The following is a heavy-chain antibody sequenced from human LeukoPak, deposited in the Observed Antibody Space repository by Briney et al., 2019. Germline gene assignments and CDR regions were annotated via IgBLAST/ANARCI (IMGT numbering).Heavy chain of an antibody. CDR2: IIPILGIA. V-gene: IGHV1-69*04. CDR3: ASKSMSSGWYNLF. CDR1: GGTFSSHA. J-gene: IGHJ4*02. D-gene: IGHD6-19*01. Sequence: ASVKVSCKASGGTFSSHAISWVRQAPGQGLEWMGRIIPILGIANYAQKFQGRVTITADKSTSTAYMELSSLRSEDTAVYYCASKSMSSGWYNLFWGQGTLVTVSS.